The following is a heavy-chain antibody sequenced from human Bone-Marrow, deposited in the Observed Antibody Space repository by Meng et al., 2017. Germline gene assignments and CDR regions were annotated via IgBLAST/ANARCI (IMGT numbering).Heavy chain of an antibody. CDR2: IHCSGAT. V-gene: IGHV4-31*03. J-gene: IGHJ4*02. D-gene: IGHD4-17*01. Sequence: QLQPPESGPVLVEPSETRFLTCTVSGGSIISGGYYWSWIRQHPGKGLEWISYIHCSGATVYNPSLKSRFTISVDTSKNQFSLKVTSATAADTAVYLCARDIWRYGACDYWGQGNLVTVSS. CDR1: GGSIISGGYY. CDR3: ARDIWRYGACDY.